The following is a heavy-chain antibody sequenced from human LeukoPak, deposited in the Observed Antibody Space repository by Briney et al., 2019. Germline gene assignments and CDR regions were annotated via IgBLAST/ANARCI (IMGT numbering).Heavy chain of an antibody. CDR3: AKDYGPGYSSGWYMGY. Sequence: GGSLRLSCAASGFTFSSYAMTWVRQAPGKGLEWVSAISGGGSTYYADSVKGRFTISRDNSKNTLYLQMNSLRAEDTAVYYCAKDYGPGYSSGWYMGYWGQGTLVTVSS. CDR1: GFTFSSYA. CDR2: ISGGGST. V-gene: IGHV3-23*01. D-gene: IGHD6-19*01. J-gene: IGHJ4*02.